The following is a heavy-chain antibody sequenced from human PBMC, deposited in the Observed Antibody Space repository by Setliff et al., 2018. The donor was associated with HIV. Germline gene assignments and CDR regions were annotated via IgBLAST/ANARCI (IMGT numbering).Heavy chain of an antibody. V-gene: IGHV4-39*01. D-gene: IGHD3-3*01. CDR2: VYYSGST. CDR1: GGSISSSGPGYY. CDR3: ARSQPDTIFGVVICDY. J-gene: IGHJ4*02. Sequence: SETLSLTCTVSGGSISSSGPGYYWGWVRQAPGGGLEWIGSVYYSGSTYYNPSLKSRVTISLDTSKNQLSLRLTSMTAADTAVYYCARSQPDTIFGVVICDYWGQGKMVTVS.